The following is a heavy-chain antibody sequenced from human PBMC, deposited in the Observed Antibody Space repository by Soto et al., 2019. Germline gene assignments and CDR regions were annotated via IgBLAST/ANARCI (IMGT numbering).Heavy chain of an antibody. J-gene: IGHJ5*02. Sequence: EVQLVESGGGLVQPGGSRRLSCAASGFTFSGFEMNWVRQAPGKGLEWISYITSSGGTTYYSDSVKGRFTISRDNAQNSLYLEMTSLRVEDTGVYYCARDTGRASADLWGQGTLVTVSS. CDR3: ARDTGRASADL. CDR1: GFTFSGFE. V-gene: IGHV3-48*03. CDR2: ITSSGGTT. D-gene: IGHD6-13*01.